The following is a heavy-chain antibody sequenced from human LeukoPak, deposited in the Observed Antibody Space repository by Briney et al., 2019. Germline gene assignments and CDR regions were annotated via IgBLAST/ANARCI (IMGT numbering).Heavy chain of an antibody. Sequence: SETLSLTCTVSGGSISSGNFYWSWIRQPAGKGLEWIGRIYTSGSTDYNPSLKSRVTISADTSKNQFSLRLSSVTAADTAMYYCARRGDVWGQGTMVTVSS. CDR2: IYTSGST. CDR3: ARRGDV. CDR1: GGSISSGNFY. V-gene: IGHV4-61*02. J-gene: IGHJ3*01.